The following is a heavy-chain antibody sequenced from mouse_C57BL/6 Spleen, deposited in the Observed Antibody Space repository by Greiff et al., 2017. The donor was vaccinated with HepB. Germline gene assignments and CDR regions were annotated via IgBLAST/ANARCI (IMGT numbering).Heavy chain of an antibody. CDR2: IHPNSGST. Sequence: QVQLQQPGAELVKPGASVKLSCKASGYTFTSYWMHWVKQRPGQGLEWIGMIHPNSGSTNYNEKFKSKATLTVDKSSSTAYMQLSSLTSEDSAVYYCARSGSMVTTRYYAMDYWGQGTSVTVSS. J-gene: IGHJ4*01. CDR1: GYTFTSYW. D-gene: IGHD2-2*01. CDR3: ARSGSMVTTRYYAMDY. V-gene: IGHV1-64*01.